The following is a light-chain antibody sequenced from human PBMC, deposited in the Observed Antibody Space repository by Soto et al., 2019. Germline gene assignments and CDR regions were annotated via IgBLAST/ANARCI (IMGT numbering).Light chain of an antibody. J-gene: IGKJ1*01. CDR1: QTISSW. CDR3: QHDNSYSEA. CDR2: KAS. Sequence: DLPMTQSPSTLSGSVGDRVTSTCRASQTISSWLAWYQQKPGKAPKLLIYKASTLKSGVPSRFSGSGSGTEFTLTISSLQPDDFATYYCQHDNSYSEAFGQGSKVDIK. V-gene: IGKV1-5*03.